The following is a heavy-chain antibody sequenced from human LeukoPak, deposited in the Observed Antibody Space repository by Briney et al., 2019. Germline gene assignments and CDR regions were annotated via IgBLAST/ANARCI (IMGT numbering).Heavy chain of an antibody. J-gene: IGHJ6*03. CDR1: GGSISSYY. D-gene: IGHD2-2*01. Sequence: SETLSLTCTVSGGSISSYYWSWIRQPPGKGLEWIGYIYYSGSTNYNPSLKSRVTISVDTSKNQFSLKLSSVTAADTAVYYCARRQYQLLFDYYYYYMDVWGKGTTVTVSS. CDR3: ARRQYQLLFDYYYYYMDV. V-gene: IGHV4-59*01. CDR2: IYYSGST.